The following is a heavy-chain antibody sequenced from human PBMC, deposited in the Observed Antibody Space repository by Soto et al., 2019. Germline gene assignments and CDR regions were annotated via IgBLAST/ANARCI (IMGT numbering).Heavy chain of an antibody. CDR3: APLSVSLSGPYGIHV. CDR1: GGSISSGGYY. Sequence: CTVSGGSISSGGYYWAWIRQPPGKGLEWIGSMLYSGLTYYNPSLKSRVTLSVDTSKNQFSVRLNSVTASDTAVYYCAPLSVSLSGPYGIHVWGQGTTVTVSS. CDR2: MLYSGLT. J-gene: IGHJ6*02. V-gene: IGHV4-39*01. D-gene: IGHD2-15*01.